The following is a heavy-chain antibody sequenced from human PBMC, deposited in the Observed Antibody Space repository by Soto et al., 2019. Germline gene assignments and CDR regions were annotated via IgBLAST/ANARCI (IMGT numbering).Heavy chain of an antibody. J-gene: IGHJ6*02. CDR2: INHSGST. V-gene: IGHV4-34*01. D-gene: IGHD6-13*01. Sequence: SETLSLTCAVYGGSFSGYYWSWIRQPPGKGLEWIGEINHSGSTNYNPSLKSRVTISVDTSKNQFSLKLSSVTAADTAVYYCARYSRIAVAGSRHYYYYGMDVWGQGTTVTVSS. CDR1: GGSFSGYY. CDR3: ARYSRIAVAGSRHYYYYGMDV.